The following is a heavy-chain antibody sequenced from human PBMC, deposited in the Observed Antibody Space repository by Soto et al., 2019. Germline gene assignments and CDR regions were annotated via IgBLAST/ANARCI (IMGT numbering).Heavy chain of an antibody. CDR1: GFSLTTEKVA. J-gene: IGHJ4*01. V-gene: IGHV2-5*02. CDR2: NYWDDDK. CDR3: ARRPQGVYFRCFDA. Sequence: QITLKESGPTLVKPTETLTLTCTFSGFSLTTEKVAVGWIRQPPGKTLEWLALNYWDDDKYYSSSLKTRLTITKDTSKNQVVLTMANMDPLDTATYYCARRPQGVYFRCFDAWGQGTLVTV. D-gene: IGHD1-26*01.